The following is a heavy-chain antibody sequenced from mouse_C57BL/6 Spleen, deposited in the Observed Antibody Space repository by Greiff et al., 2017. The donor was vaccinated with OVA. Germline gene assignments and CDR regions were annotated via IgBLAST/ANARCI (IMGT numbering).Heavy chain of an antibody. Sequence: VKVVESGPGLVAPSQSLSITCTVSGFSLTSYAISWVRQPPGQGLEWLGVIWTGGGTNYNSALKSSLSISKDNSKSQVFLKMNSLQTDDTARYYCARNGLGYDGYYAMDYWGQGTSVTVSS. J-gene: IGHJ4*01. D-gene: IGHD2-3*01. CDR1: GFSLTSYA. CDR2: IWTGGGT. V-gene: IGHV2-9-1*01. CDR3: ARNGLGYDGYYAMDY.